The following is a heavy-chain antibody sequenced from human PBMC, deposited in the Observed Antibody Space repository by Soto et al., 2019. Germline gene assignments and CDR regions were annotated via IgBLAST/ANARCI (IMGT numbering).Heavy chain of an antibody. CDR1: GYTFTSYG. CDR3: ARDGWRDDYYDILVVSGGGDY. CDR2: ISAYNGNT. Sequence: ASVTVSCKASGYTFTSYGISWVRQAPGQGLEWMGWISAYNGNTNYAQKLQGRVTMTTDTSTSTAYMELRSLRSDDTAVYYCARDGWRDDYYDILVVSGGGDYWGQGTLVTVSS. D-gene: IGHD3-22*01. J-gene: IGHJ4*02. V-gene: IGHV1-18*01.